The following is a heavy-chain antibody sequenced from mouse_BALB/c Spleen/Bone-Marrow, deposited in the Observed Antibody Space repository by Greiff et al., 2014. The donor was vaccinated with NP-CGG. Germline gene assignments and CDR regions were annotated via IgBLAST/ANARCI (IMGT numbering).Heavy chain of an antibody. CDR3: AREGGYYYGSRVAWFAY. CDR2: IWAGGST. Sequence: VKLEESGPGLVAPSQSLSITCTVSGFSLTSYGVHWVRQPPGKGLEWLGVIWAGGSTNYNSALMSRLSISKDNSKSQVFLKMNSLQTDDTAMYYCAREGGYYYGSRVAWFAYWGQGTLVTVSA. D-gene: IGHD1-1*01. V-gene: IGHV2-9*02. CDR1: GFSLTSYG. J-gene: IGHJ3*01.